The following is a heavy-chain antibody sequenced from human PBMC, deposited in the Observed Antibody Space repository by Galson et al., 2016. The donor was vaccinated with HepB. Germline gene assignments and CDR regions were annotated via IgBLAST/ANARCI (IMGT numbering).Heavy chain of an antibody. J-gene: IGHJ4*02. Sequence: SVKVSCKASGYSFTSYGLSWVRQAPGQGLEWMGCIDPDNDKTHNAQKFRGRVTITSDRSVSTAYMELSSLRSEDMVACSCVTKILTGCYIDYWGQGTLVTVSS. CDR2: IDPDNDKT. V-gene: IGHV1-18*03. D-gene: IGHD3-9*01. CDR3: VTKILTGCYIDY. CDR1: GYSFTSYG.